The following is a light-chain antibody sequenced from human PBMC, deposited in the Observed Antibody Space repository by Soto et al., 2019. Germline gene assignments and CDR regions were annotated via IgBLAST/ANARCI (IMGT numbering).Light chain of an antibody. CDR1: QSVTTN. CDR3: QQYNDWPPYT. V-gene: IGKV3-15*01. Sequence: ETVVTQSPATLSVSPGERATLSCRPSQSVTTNLAWYQQKPGQAPRLLIYGASTRATGVPARFSGSGSGTEFTLTISSLQSEDFAVYCCQQYNDWPPYTFGQGTKLEIK. CDR2: GAS. J-gene: IGKJ2*01.